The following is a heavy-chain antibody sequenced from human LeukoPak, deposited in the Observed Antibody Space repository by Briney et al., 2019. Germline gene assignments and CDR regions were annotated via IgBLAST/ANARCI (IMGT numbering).Heavy chain of an antibody. D-gene: IGHD3-22*01. V-gene: IGHV4-59*01. CDR1: GGSISSYY. CDR2: IYYSGST. Sequence: SETLSLTCTVSGGSISSYYWSWIRQPPGKGLEWIGYIYYSGSTNYNPSLKSRVTISVDTSKNQSSLKLSSVTAADTAVYYCARGGHYYEGAFDIWGQGTMVTVSS. J-gene: IGHJ3*02. CDR3: ARGGHYYEGAFDI.